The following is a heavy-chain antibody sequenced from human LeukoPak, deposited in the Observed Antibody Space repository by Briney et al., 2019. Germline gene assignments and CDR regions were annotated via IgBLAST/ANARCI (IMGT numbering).Heavy chain of an antibody. D-gene: IGHD1-14*01. CDR1: GYSISSGYD. Sequence: SETLSLTCTVSGYSISSGYDWGWIRQAPGKGLEWLGSISQSGSTYYNPSLKSRVTISVDTSKNQFSLKLSSVTAADTAVYYCARAPPSPPRTQGAFDIWGQGTMVTVSS. J-gene: IGHJ3*02. V-gene: IGHV4-38-2*02. CDR2: ISQSGST. CDR3: ARAPPSPPRTQGAFDI.